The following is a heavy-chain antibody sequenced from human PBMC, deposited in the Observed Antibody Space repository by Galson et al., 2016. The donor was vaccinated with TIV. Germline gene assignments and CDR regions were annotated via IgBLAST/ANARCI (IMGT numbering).Heavy chain of an antibody. CDR3: ARVPTKTFDFWSGFDNSFCMDV. CDR1: GYTLSSYS. Sequence: SVKVSCKASGYTLSSYSISWVRQAPGQGLEWMGWISGYNGNKNYAQKFQDRVTKTTDTSTNTAYMELRSLRSDDTAVYYCARVPTKTFDFWSGFDNSFCMDVWGKGTTVTVSS. J-gene: IGHJ6*04. CDR2: ISGYNGNK. D-gene: IGHD3-3*01. V-gene: IGHV1-18*01.